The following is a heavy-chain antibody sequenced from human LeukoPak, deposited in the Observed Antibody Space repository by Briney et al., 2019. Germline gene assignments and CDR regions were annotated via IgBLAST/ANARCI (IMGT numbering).Heavy chain of an antibody. CDR2: IYYSGST. Sequence: SETLSLTCTVSGGSISSHYWSWIRQPPGKGLEWIGYIYYSGSTNYNPSLKSRVTISVDTSKNQFSLKLSSVTAADTAVYYCARQKRRLNCSSTSCYRQKQYYYYYYMDVWGKGTTVTVSS. J-gene: IGHJ6*03. CDR3: ARQKRRLNCSSTSCYRQKQYYYYYYMDV. D-gene: IGHD2-2*01. CDR1: GGSISSHY. V-gene: IGHV4-59*11.